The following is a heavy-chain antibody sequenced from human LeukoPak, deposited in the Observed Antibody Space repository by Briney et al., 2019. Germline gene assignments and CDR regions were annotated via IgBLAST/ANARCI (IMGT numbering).Heavy chain of an antibody. Sequence: GGSLRLSCAASGFSFSTYDMHWVRQGPGKGLEWVAFIRYDGSDKCFADTVKGRCTISRDNSKNTLYLQMNSLRTEDTAVYYCATGPSGYSSGWYYYFDYWGQGTLVTVSS. J-gene: IGHJ4*02. V-gene: IGHV3-30*02. D-gene: IGHD6-19*01. CDR3: ATGPSGYSSGWYYYFDY. CDR2: IRYDGSDK. CDR1: GFSFSTYD.